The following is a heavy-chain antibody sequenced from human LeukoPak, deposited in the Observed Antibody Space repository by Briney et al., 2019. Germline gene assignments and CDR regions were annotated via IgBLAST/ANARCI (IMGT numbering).Heavy chain of an antibody. Sequence: PSETLSLTCTVSGGSISSGSYYWTWIRQPAGKGLEWIGRIYTSGSTNYNPSLKSRVTISVDTSKNQFSLKLSSVTAADTAVYYCARGPIYGGWGFNYWGQGTLVTVSS. J-gene: IGHJ4*02. CDR2: IYTSGST. CDR1: GGSISSGSYY. CDR3: ARGPIYGGWGFNY. D-gene: IGHD4-23*01. V-gene: IGHV4-61*02.